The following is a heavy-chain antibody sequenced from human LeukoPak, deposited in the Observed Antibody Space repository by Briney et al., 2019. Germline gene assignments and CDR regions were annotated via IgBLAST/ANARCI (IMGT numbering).Heavy chain of an antibody. CDR1: GFAFSSYS. D-gene: IGHD3-10*01. J-gene: IGHJ4*02. V-gene: IGHV3-23*01. CDR3: AKDLGGEGGSGFPGQ. CDR2: ISGSGADT. Sequence: GGSLRLSCAACGFAFSSYSMSWVRQAPGKGLEWVSAISGSGADTYYTDSVKGRFTISRDNSKNTLFLQMNSLRAEDTAIYYCAKDLGGEGGSGFPGQWGQGTLVTVSS.